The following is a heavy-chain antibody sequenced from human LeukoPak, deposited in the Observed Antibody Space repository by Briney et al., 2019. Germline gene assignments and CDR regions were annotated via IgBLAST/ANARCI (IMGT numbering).Heavy chain of an antibody. V-gene: IGHV3-30*03. D-gene: IGHD3-10*01. CDR3: ARSMDYYGSGSYYRNWFDP. CDR2: ISYDGSDK. CDR1: RFTFSNYV. J-gene: IGHJ5*02. Sequence: GGSLRLSCAASRFTFSNYVMHWVRQAPGKGLEWVAVISYDGSDKYYADSVKGRFTISRDNSKNTLYLQMNSLRSEDTAVYYCARSMDYYGSGSYYRNWFDPWGQGTLVTVSS.